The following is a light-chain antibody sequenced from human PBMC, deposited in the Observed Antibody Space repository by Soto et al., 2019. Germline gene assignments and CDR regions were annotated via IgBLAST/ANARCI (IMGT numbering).Light chain of an antibody. CDR2: RNN. J-gene: IGLJ2*01. Sequence: QSVLTQPHSASGTPGQRVTISCSGSSSNIGSNTVNWYHQLPGTAPKLLIYRNNQRPSGVPDRLSGSKSGTSASLAISGLKSEDEADYYCAAWDDSLKGVLGGGTKLT. CDR3: AAWDDSLKGV. V-gene: IGLV1-44*01. CDR1: SSNIGSNT.